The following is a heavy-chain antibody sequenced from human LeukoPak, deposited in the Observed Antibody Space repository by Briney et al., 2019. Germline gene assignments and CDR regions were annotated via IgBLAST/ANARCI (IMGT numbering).Heavy chain of an antibody. D-gene: IGHD3-22*01. CDR2: IWYDGSNK. CDR1: GFTFRSHG. Sequence: PGGSLRLSCAASGFTFRSHGMHWVRQAPGKGLEWVAFIWYDGSNKYYTDSVKGRFTISRDNSKNTLYLQMNSLRAEDTAVYYCARETPYYDSSGPVFDYWGQGTLVTVSS. J-gene: IGHJ4*02. V-gene: IGHV3-33*01. CDR3: ARETPYYDSSGPVFDY.